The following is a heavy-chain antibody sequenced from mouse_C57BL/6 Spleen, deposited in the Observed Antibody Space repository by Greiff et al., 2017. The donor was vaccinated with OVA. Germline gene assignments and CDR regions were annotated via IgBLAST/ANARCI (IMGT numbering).Heavy chain of an antibody. Sequence: EVQLQESGPGLVKPSQSLSLTCSVTGYSITSGYYWNWIRQFPGNKLEWMGYISYDGSNNYNPSLKNRISITRDTSKNQFFLKLNSVTTEDTATYYCARERGYSWYFDVWGTGTTVTVSS. CDR3: ARERGYSWYFDV. V-gene: IGHV3-6*01. D-gene: IGHD2-3*01. J-gene: IGHJ1*03. CDR2: ISYDGSN. CDR1: GYSITSGYY.